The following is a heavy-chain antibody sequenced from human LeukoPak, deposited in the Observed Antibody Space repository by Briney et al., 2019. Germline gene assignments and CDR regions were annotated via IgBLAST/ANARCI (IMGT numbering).Heavy chain of an antibody. V-gene: IGHV5-51*01. Sequence: RAGESLQISCQASGYTFSDLWIGWVRQMPGQGLEWMGSVYPADSDTRYSPSFEGHVTISADKSTNTAFLQWNSLQSSDSGIYFCARTQGLYGAADYWGQGTLVISSS. J-gene: IGHJ4*02. D-gene: IGHD2-2*02. CDR3: ARTQGLYGAADY. CDR1: GYTFSDLW. CDR2: VYPADSDT.